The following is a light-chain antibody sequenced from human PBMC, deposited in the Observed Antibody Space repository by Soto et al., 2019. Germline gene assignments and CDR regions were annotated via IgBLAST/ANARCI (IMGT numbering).Light chain of an antibody. CDR3: KTWGTGIVV. CDR2: LNSDGSH. CDR1: SGHSSNA. Sequence: QPVLTQSPSASASLGASVTVTCTLSSGHSSNAVAWHQQQPEKGPRYLMRLNSDGSHSKGDGIPDRFTGSSSGADRYLTISSLQSEDEADYYCKTWGTGIVVFGGGTQLTVL. J-gene: IGLJ3*02. V-gene: IGLV4-69*01.